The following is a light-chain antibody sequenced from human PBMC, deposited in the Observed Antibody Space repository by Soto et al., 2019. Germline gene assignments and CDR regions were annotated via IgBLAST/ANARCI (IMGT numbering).Light chain of an antibody. CDR1: QSVSSN. CDR2: GAS. Sequence: EIVMTQSPATLSVSPGERATLSCRASQSVSSNLAWYQQKPGQAPRLLIYGASTRATGIPARFSGSGSGTEFTLTISSLQYEDFAVYYCQQYNNWPPGNTFGGGTKVEIK. CDR3: QQYNNWPPGNT. V-gene: IGKV3-15*01. J-gene: IGKJ4*01.